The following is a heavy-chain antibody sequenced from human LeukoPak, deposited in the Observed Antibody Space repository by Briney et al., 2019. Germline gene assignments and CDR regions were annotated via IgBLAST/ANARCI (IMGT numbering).Heavy chain of an antibody. J-gene: IGHJ5*02. CDR1: GFTFTNYA. CDR3: YCRDDLPA. V-gene: IGHV3-64D*06. CDR2: VDANGRTT. Sequence: PGGSLRLSCSASGFTFTNYAMRWVRQAPGKGLECVSAVDANGRTTYYADSVKGRFTISRDDSKNTLSLHMSSLRPEDTAIYYCYCRDDLPAWGQGTLVTISS. D-gene: IGHD5-24*01.